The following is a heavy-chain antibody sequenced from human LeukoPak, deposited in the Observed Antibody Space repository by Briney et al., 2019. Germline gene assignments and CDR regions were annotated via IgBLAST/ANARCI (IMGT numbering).Heavy chain of an antibody. Sequence: PSQTLSLTCTVSGGSISSGSYYWSWIRQPPGKGLERIGEINHSGSTNYNPSLKSRVTISVDTSKNQFSLKLSSVTAADTAVYYCVRYYDSSGYYYWFDPWGQGTLVTVSS. J-gene: IGHJ5*02. CDR1: GGSISSGSYY. D-gene: IGHD3-22*01. CDR2: INHSGST. V-gene: IGHV4-39*07. CDR3: VRYYDSSGYYYWFDP.